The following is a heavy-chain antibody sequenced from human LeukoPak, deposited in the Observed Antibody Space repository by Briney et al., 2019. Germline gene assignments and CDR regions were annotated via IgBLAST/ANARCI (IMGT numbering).Heavy chain of an antibody. V-gene: IGHV4-39*07. D-gene: IGHD2-15*01. CDR1: GGSISSSSYY. CDR2: INHSGST. Sequence: PSETLSLTCTVSGGSISSSSYYWSWIRQPPGKGLEWIGEINHSGSTNYNPSLKSRVTISVDTSKNQFSLKLSSVTAADTAVYYCARRRILISPAKRDATHKYFDYWGQGTLVTVSS. CDR3: ARRRILISPAKRDATHKYFDY. J-gene: IGHJ4*02.